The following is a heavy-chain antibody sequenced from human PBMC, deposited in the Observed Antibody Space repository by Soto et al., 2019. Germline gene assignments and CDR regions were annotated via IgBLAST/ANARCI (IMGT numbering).Heavy chain of an antibody. D-gene: IGHD2-15*01. CDR3: AALVVAAIYDY. CDR2: ISDSGGYT. J-gene: IGHJ4*02. CDR1: GFTFSSSA. V-gene: IGHV3-23*04. Sequence: VQLVESGGGVVQPGRSLRLSCAASGFTFSSSAMTWVRQAPGKGLEWVSSISDSGGYTPYAGSVKGRFTISRDNSKHTLYLQMNGLRVEDTAVYYCAALVVAAIYDYWGQGTLVTVSS.